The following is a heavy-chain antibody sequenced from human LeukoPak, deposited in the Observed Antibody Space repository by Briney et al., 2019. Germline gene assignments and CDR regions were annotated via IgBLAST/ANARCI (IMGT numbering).Heavy chain of an antibody. CDR1: GFTFSSYA. CDR3: ARPYTSSPGDYGMDV. Sequence: GGSLRLSCAASGFTFSSYAMSWVRQAPGKGLEWVSAISGSGGSTYYADSVKGRFTISRDNSKNTLYLQMNSLRAEDTAVYYCARPYTSSPGDYGMDVWGKGTTVTVSS. J-gene: IGHJ6*04. V-gene: IGHV3-23*01. CDR2: ISGSGGST. D-gene: IGHD6-13*01.